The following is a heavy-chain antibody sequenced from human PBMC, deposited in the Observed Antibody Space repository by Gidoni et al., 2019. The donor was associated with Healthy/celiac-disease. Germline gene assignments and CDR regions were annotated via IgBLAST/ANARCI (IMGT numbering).Heavy chain of an antibody. V-gene: IGHV4-61*02. D-gene: IGHD3-10*01. CDR1: GGSISSGSHY. Sequence: QVQLQESGPGLVKPSQTLSLTCTVSGGSISSGSHYWSWIRQPAGKGLEWIGRIYTSGSTNYNPSLKSRVTISVDTSKNQFSLKLSSVTAADTAVYYCARVPITMVRGVTPHYGMDVWGQGTTVTVSS. J-gene: IGHJ6*02. CDR3: ARVPITMVRGVTPHYGMDV. CDR2: IYTSGST.